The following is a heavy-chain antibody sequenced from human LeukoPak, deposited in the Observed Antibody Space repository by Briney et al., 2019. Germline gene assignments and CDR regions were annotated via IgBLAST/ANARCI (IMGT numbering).Heavy chain of an antibody. Sequence: AGGSLRLSCAASGFTFSHYYMSWIRQAPGKGLEWVAYITSSGDDIYYADSVKGRFTISRDNAKNALFLRMSSLRVEDTATYYCASDIVATSGDFWGKGTLVSVSS. J-gene: IGHJ4*02. CDR2: ITSSGDDI. V-gene: IGHV3-11*01. CDR3: ASDIVATSGDF. D-gene: IGHD5-12*01. CDR1: GFTFSHYY.